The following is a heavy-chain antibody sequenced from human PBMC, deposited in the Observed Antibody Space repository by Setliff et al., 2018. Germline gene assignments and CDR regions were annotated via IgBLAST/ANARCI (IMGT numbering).Heavy chain of an antibody. D-gene: IGHD1-26*01. Sequence: SETLSLTCTVYGGSFSDYYWGWIRQSPGKRPEWIAEINQSGNTNYNPSLNSRVSVSVDTPTNQFSLKVFSVTAADTAVYFCARDNTIVGATDYWGQGTLVTVSS. J-gene: IGHJ4*02. CDR3: ARDNTIVGATDY. CDR2: INQSGNT. CDR1: GGSFSDYY. V-gene: IGHV4-34*10.